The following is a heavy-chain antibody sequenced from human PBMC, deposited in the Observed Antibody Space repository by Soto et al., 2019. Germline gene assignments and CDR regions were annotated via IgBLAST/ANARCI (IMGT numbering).Heavy chain of an antibody. V-gene: IGHV1-18*04. J-gene: IGHJ5*02. CDR3: ARDREAARPGWFDP. CDR1: GYTFSTYG. CDR2: ISAYNGNT. D-gene: IGHD6-6*01. Sequence: AASVKVSCKASGYTFSTYGINWVRQAPGQGPEWMGWISAYNGNTNYAQKFQGRVTMTTGTPTSTAYLELRSLRSDDTAVYYCARDREAARPGWFDPWGQGTLVTVSS.